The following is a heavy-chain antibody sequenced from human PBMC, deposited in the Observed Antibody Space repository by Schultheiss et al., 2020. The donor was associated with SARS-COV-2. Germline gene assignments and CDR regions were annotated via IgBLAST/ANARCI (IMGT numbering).Heavy chain of an antibody. CDR1: GFTFSSYE. Sequence: ESLKISCAASGFTFSSYEMNWVRQAPGKGLEWIGEINHSGSTNYNPSLKSRVTISVDTSKNQFSLQLNSVTPEDTAVYYCARGGIVATRPLFDYWGQGTLVTVSS. CDR3: ARGGIVATRPLFDY. V-gene: IGHV4-34*01. J-gene: IGHJ4*02. CDR2: INHSGST. D-gene: IGHD5-12*01.